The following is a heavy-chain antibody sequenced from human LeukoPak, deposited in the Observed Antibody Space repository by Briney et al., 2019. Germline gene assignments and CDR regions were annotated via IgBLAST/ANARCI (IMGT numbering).Heavy chain of an antibody. CDR3: ARGSSSWYGYYYYYMDV. Sequence: SETLSLTCTVSGGSISSSSYYWGWIRQPPGKGLERIGSIYYSGSTYYNPSLKSRVTISVDTSKNQFSLKLSSVTAADTAVYYCARGSSSWYGYYYYYMDVWGKGTTVTVSS. J-gene: IGHJ6*03. CDR2: IYYSGST. CDR1: GGSISSSSYY. V-gene: IGHV4-39*01. D-gene: IGHD6-13*01.